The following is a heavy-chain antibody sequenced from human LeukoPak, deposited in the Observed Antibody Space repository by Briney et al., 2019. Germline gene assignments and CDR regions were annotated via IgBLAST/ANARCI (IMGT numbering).Heavy chain of an antibody. Sequence: PGGSLRLSCAGSGLSFNTYSMNWLRQAPGKGLEWISYISVRSDTTYYADSVEGRFTISRDAAKNSLCLLMNSLRVEDTAVYYCARDDGRRWFDPWGQGTRVTVSS. V-gene: IGHV3-48*01. CDR2: ISVRSDTT. CDR3: ARDDGRRWFDP. CDR1: GLSFNTYS. J-gene: IGHJ5*02.